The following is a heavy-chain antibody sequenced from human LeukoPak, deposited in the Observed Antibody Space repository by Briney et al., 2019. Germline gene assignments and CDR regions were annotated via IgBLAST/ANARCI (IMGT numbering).Heavy chain of an antibody. D-gene: IGHD3-22*01. Sequence: QSGGSLRLSCAASGFTFSSYAMSWVRQAPGKGLEWVSAISGSGGSTYYADSVKGRFTISRDNSKNTLYLQMNSLRAEDTAVYYCAKIRYYDSSGYAPSDIWGQGTMVTVSS. CDR3: AKIRYYDSSGYAPSDI. J-gene: IGHJ3*02. V-gene: IGHV3-23*01. CDR1: GFTFSSYA. CDR2: ISGSGGST.